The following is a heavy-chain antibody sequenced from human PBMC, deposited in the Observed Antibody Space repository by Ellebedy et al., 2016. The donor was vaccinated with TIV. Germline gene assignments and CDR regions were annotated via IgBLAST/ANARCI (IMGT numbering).Heavy chain of an antibody. CDR3: ARDPYDILTGPTDY. CDR2: IKQDGSEK. Sequence: ETLSLTCAVYGGSFSGYYWSWIRQAPGKGLEWVANIKQDGSEKYYVDSVKGRFTISRDNAKNSLYLQMNSLRAEDTAVYYCARDPYDILTGPTDYWGQGTLVTVSS. D-gene: IGHD3-9*01. CDR1: GGSFSGYY. V-gene: IGHV3-7*01. J-gene: IGHJ4*02.